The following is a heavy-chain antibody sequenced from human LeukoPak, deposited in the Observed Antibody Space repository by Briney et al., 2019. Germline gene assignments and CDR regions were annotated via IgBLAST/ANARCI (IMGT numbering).Heavy chain of an antibody. D-gene: IGHD2-15*01. CDR1: GFTFSTHW. J-gene: IGHJ4*02. V-gene: IGHV3-74*01. CDR3: ARVVDWCSGGSCCFDY. Sequence: GGSLRLSCAASGFTFSTHWMHWVRQAPGKGLVWVSQINSDGRNTNYAESVKGRFTISRDNAKNTLYLQMNSLRAEDTAVYYCARVVDWCSGGSCCFDYWGQGTLVTVSS. CDR2: INSDGRNT.